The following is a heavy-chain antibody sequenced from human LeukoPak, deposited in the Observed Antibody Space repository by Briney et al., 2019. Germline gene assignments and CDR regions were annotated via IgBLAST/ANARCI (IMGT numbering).Heavy chain of an antibody. D-gene: IGHD5-18*01. J-gene: IGHJ4*02. CDR3: AGRGYSYGYGVLGFDY. V-gene: IGHV4-59*08. CDR1: GGSISSYY. Sequence: PSETLSLTCTVSGGSISSYYWSWIRQPPGKGLEWIGYIYYSGSTNSNPSLKSRVTISVDTSKNQFSLKLSSVTAADTAVYYCAGRGYSYGYGVLGFDYWGQGTLVTVSS. CDR2: IYYSGST.